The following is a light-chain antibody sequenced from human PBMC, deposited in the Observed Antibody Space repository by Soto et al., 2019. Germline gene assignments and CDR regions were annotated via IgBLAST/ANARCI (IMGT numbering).Light chain of an antibody. CDR2: GAS. CDR1: QSVSSTY. V-gene: IGKV3-20*01. CDR3: HHYGRSPGT. J-gene: IGKJ1*01. Sequence: EIVLTQSPGTLSLSPGERATLSCRASQSVSSTYLAWYQQKPCQAPRLLIYGASSRATGIPDRFSGSGSGTDFTLTISRLQPEDFAVYYCHHYGRSPGTFGQGTKVDIK.